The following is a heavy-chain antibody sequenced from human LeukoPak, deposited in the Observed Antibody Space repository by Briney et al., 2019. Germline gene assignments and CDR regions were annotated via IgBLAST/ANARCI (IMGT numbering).Heavy chain of an antibody. D-gene: IGHD2-15*01. CDR1: GGSFSGYY. J-gene: IGHJ3*02. CDR3: ARGGYCSGGSCYSNAFDI. V-gene: IGHV4-34*01. Sequence: PSETLSLTCAVDGGSFSGYYWSWIRQPPGKGLEWIGEINHSGSTNYNPSLKSRVTISVDTSKNQFSLKLSSVTAADTAVYYCARGGYCSGGSCYSNAFDIWGQGTMVTVSS. CDR2: INHSGST.